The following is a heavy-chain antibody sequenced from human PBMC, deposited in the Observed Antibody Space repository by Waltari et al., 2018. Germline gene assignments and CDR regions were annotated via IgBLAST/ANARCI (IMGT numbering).Heavy chain of an antibody. D-gene: IGHD3-10*01. Sequence: QVQLQESGPGLVKPSETLSLTCTVSNGSINNFYWSWIRQPPGKGLAWLGYAYFSGTTTYNPPLKSRVTISVDTSKNQFSLKLTSVTAADTATYYCARGGLRYYDSGSQPYNWFGPWGQGIMVSVSS. CDR3: ARGGLRYYDSGSQPYNWFGP. CDR1: NGSINNFY. J-gene: IGHJ5*02. CDR2: AYFSGTT. V-gene: IGHV4-59*01.